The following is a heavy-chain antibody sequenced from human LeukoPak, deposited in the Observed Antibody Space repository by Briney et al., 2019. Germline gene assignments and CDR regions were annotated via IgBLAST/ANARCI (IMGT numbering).Heavy chain of an antibody. CDR2: MNPNSGNT. D-gene: IGHD4-17*01. J-gene: IGHJ4*02. V-gene: IGHV1-8*01. Sequence: ASVKVSCKASGYTFTSYDISWVRQAIGQGLEWMGWMNPNSGNTGYAQKFQGRVTMTRNTSISTASMELSSLRSEDTAVDYCARGTALITTTVTTLFDYWGQGTLVTVSS. CDR3: ARGTALITTTVTTLFDY. CDR1: GYTFTSYD.